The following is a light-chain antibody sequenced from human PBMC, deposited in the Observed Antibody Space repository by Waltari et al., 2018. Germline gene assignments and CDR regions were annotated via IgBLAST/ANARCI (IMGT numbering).Light chain of an antibody. V-gene: IGKV3-15*01. CDR3: QQYNNWPLT. CDR2: GAS. CDR1: QSVSSD. J-gene: IGKJ4*01. Sequence: EIVMTQPPATLSVSPGERATLSCRASQSVSSDLAWYQIIPGQAPRLLLSGASTRATGIPGRFSGSGSGTEFTLTISNMQTEDFAVYHCQQYNNWPLTFGGGTKVEIK.